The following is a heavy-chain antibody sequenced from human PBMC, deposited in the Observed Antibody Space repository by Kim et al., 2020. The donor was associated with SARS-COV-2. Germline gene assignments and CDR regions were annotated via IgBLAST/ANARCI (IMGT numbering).Heavy chain of an antibody. V-gene: IGHV3-49*03. D-gene: IGHD6-19*01. J-gene: IGHJ4*02. CDR1: GFTFGDYA. CDR2: IRSKAYGGTT. Sequence: GGSLRLSCTASGFTFGDYAMSWFRQAPGKGLEWVGFIRSKAYGGTTEYAASVKGRFTISRDDSKSIAYLQMNSLKTEDTAVYYCTRGPWLALYYFDYWGQGTLVTVSS. CDR3: TRGPWLALYYFDY.